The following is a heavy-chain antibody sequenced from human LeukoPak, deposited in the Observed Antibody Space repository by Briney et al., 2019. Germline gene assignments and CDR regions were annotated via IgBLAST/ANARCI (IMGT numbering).Heavy chain of an antibody. Sequence: GGSLRLSCAASGFTFSSYSMNWVRQAPGKGLGWVSSISSSSSYIYYADSVKGRFTISRDNAKNSLYLQMNSLRAEDTAVYYCARHVMDYDILTGYTNDAFDIWGQGTMVTVSS. CDR2: ISSSSSYI. J-gene: IGHJ3*02. CDR3: ARHVMDYDILTGYTNDAFDI. V-gene: IGHV3-21*01. CDR1: GFTFSSYS. D-gene: IGHD3-9*01.